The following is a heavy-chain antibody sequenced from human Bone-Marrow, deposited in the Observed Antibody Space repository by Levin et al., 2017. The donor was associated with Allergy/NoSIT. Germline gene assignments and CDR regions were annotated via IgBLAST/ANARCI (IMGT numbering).Heavy chain of an antibody. D-gene: IGHD5-18*01. CDR1: GFIVSSNY. CDR3: ARDVGYSYGFDS. V-gene: IGHV3-53*01. CDR2: IYSGGST. J-gene: IGHJ4*02. Sequence: GESLKISCAASGFIVSSNYMSWVRQAPGQGLEWVSIIYSGGSTYYADSVKGRFTIPRDSSKNTLYLHMNSLRAEDTAVYYCARDVGYSYGFDSWGQGTLVTVSS.